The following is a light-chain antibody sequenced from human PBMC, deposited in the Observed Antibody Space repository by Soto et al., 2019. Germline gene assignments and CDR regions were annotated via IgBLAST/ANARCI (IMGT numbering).Light chain of an antibody. Sequence: QFVLTQPASVSGSPGQSITISCTGTSSDVGSYSLVSWYQQHPGKAPKLMIYEVSKRPSGVSNRFSASKSGNTASLTISGLQAEDEADYYCCSYAGSTTLYVFGSGTKVTVL. J-gene: IGLJ1*01. CDR3: CSYAGSTTLYV. CDR2: EVS. V-gene: IGLV2-23*02. CDR1: SSDVGSYSL.